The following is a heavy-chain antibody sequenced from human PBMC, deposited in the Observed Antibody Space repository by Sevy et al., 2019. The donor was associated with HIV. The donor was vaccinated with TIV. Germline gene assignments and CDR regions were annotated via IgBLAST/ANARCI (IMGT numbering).Heavy chain of an antibody. V-gene: IGHV3-7*03. J-gene: IGHJ6*02. CDR1: EFTFSSYW. CDR2: IKQDGSEK. CDR3: ARDCNSATCLWGLDV. D-gene: IGHD1-26*01. Sequence: GGSLRLSCAASEFTFSSYWISWVRQAPGKGLEWVANIKQDGSEKYYVDSVKGRFTISRDNAKNSLYLQMNSLRDEDTAVYYCARDCNSATCLWGLDVWGPGTTVTVSS.